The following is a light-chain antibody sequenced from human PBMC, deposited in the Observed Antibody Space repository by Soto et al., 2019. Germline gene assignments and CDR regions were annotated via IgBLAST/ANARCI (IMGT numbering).Light chain of an antibody. CDR3: GTWDSSLSAVL. CDR1: TSNIGNNY. J-gene: IGLJ2*01. V-gene: IGLV1-51*01. Sequence: QSVLTQPPSVSAAPGQKVTISCSGSTSNIGNNYVSWYQHLPGTAPKLLIYDTDKRPSEIPDRFSGSKSGTSATLGITGLQTGDEADYYCGTWDSSLSAVLFGGRTKLTVL. CDR2: DTD.